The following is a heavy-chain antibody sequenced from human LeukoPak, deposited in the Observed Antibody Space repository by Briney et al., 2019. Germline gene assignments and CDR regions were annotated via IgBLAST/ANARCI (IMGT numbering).Heavy chain of an antibody. Sequence: PSETLSLTCTVSGGSISSYYWSWIRQPPGKGLEWIGYIYYSGSTNYNPSLKSRVTISVDTSKNQFSLKLSSVTAADTAVYYCARRVATIFVARKMNHYYMDVWGKGTTVTISS. CDR1: GGSISSYY. V-gene: IGHV4-59*12. CDR3: ARRVATIFVARKMNHYYMDV. D-gene: IGHD5-12*01. CDR2: IYYSGST. J-gene: IGHJ6*03.